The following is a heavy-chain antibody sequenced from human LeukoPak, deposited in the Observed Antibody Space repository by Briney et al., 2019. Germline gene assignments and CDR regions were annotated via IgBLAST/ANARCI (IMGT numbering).Heavy chain of an antibody. D-gene: IGHD2-2*01. CDR3: ARDPGDCSSTSCPLYFDL. V-gene: IGHV4-31*03. Sequence: SQTLSLTCTVSGGSISSGGYYWSWIRQHPGKGLEWIGYIYYSGSTYYNPSPKSRVTISVDTSKNQFSLKLSSVTAADTAVYYCARDPGDCSSTSCPLYFDLWGRGTLVTVSS. CDR1: GGSISSGGYY. J-gene: IGHJ2*01. CDR2: IYYSGST.